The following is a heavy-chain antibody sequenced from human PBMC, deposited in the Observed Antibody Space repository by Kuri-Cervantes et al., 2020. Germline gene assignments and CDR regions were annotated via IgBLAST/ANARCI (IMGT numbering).Heavy chain of an antibody. CDR3: ARFPGYSSGWYYDAFDI. D-gene: IGHD6-19*01. V-gene: IGHV3-30-3*01. J-gene: IGHJ3*02. CDR2: ISYDGSNK. CDR1: GFTFSSYA. Sequence: GESLKISCAASGFTFSSYAMSWVRQAPGKGLEWVAVISYDGSNKYYADSVKGRFTISRDNSKNTLYLQMNSLRAEDTAVYYCARFPGYSSGWYYDAFDIWGQGTMVTVSS.